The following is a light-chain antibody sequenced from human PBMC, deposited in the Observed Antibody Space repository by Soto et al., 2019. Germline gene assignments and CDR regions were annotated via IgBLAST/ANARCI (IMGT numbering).Light chain of an antibody. V-gene: IGLV1-51*01. CDR3: GTWDSSLSAVV. Sequence: QSVLTQPPSVSAAPGQKVNISCSGSSSNIGNNYVSWYQQLPGTAPKLLIYDNNKRPSGIPDRFSGSKSGTSATLVITGLQTGDEADYYCGTWDSSLSAVVFGGGTQLTVL. J-gene: IGLJ2*01. CDR1: SSNIGNNY. CDR2: DNN.